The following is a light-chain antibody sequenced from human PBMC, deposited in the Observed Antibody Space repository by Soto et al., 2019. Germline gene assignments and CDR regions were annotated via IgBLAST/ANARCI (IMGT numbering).Light chain of an antibody. J-gene: IGKJ5*01. Sequence: EIVMTQSPATLSVSPGERATLSCRASQSISSKLGWYQQRPGQAPRLLLYGASTRATGIPDRFSGSWSGTEFALTISSLQSEDSAVYYCQQYNSWTTITFGQGTRLEIK. V-gene: IGKV3-15*01. CDR2: GAS. CDR3: QQYNSWTTIT. CDR1: QSISSK.